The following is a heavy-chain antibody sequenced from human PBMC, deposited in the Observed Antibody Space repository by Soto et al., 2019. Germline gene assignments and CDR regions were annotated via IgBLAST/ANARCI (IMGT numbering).Heavy chain of an antibody. V-gene: IGHV1-69*13. J-gene: IGHJ5*02. CDR2: IIPIFGTA. CDR1: GGTFSSYA. D-gene: IGHD3-22*01. Sequence: SVKVSCKASGGTFSSYAISWVRQAPGQGLEWMGGIIPIFGTANYAQKFQGRVTITADESTSTAYMELSSLRSEDTAVYYCARDGTYYYDSSGTSPGPDNWFDPWGQGTLVTVSS. CDR3: ARDGTYYYDSSGTSPGPDNWFDP.